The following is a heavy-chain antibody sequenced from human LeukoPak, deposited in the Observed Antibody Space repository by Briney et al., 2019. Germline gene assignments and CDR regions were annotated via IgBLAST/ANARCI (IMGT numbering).Heavy chain of an antibody. Sequence: GGSLRLSCAASGFTFSSYWMHWVRQAPGKGLVWVSRISSDGSGTSYADSVKGRFTISRDTAKNTLYLQMNSLRAEDTAVYYCARALYSSSWYLFDYWGQGTLVAVSS. J-gene: IGHJ4*02. D-gene: IGHD6-13*01. CDR1: GFTFSSYW. V-gene: IGHV3-74*01. CDR2: ISSDGSGT. CDR3: ARALYSSSWYLFDY.